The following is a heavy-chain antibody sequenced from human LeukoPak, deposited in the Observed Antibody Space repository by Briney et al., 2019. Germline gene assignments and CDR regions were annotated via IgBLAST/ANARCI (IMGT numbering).Heavy chain of an antibody. CDR2: IWYDGSNK. Sequence: PGRSLRLSCAASGFTFSSYGMHWVRQAPGKGLEWVAVIWYDGSNKYYADSVKGRFTISRDNSKNTLYLQMNSLRAEDTAVYYCAREFHGSGSDYFDYWGQGTLVTVSS. D-gene: IGHD6-19*01. V-gene: IGHV3-33*01. J-gene: IGHJ4*02. CDR1: GFTFSSYG. CDR3: AREFHGSGSDYFDY.